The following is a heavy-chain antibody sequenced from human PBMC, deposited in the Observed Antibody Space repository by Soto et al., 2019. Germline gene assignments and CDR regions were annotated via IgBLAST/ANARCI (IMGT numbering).Heavy chain of an antibody. V-gene: IGHV4-59*13. D-gene: IGHD3-10*01. J-gene: IGHJ4*02. Sequence: SETLSLTCTVSGVPIRRYFWTWIRQPPGKGLEWIGFAYHSADANYNPSPRNRATISTDPAKRQFSLRLSSVTAADTALYYCAGSKNRGVTVDYWGQGALVTVSS. CDR1: GVPIRRYF. CDR2: AYHSADA. CDR3: AGSKNRGVTVDY.